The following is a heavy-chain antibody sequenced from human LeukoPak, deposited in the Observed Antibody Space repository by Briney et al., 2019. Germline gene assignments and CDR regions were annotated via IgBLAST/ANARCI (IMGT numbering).Heavy chain of an antibody. CDR2: IRYDGSNK. J-gene: IGHJ5*02. CDR1: GFTFSSYG. V-gene: IGHV3-33*01. D-gene: IGHD4-17*01. CDR3: ASSRIDYGDYDLDP. Sequence: GGSLRLSCAASGFTFSSYGMHWVRQAPGKGLEWVAVIRYDGSNKYYADSVKGRFTISRDNSKNTLYLQMNSLRAEDTAVYYCASSRIDYGDYDLDPWGQGTLFTVSS.